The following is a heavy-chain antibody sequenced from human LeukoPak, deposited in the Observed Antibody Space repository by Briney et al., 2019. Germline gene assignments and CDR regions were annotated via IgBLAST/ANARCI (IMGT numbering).Heavy chain of an antibody. CDR3: ASQGGDY. J-gene: IGHJ4*02. CDR2: ISGSGGST. Sequence: GGSLRLSCAASGFTFSHYGMTWVRQATGKGLEWVSAISGSGGSTYYAGSVKGRFTISRDNSKNTLYLQMNSLRAEDTAVYYCASQGGDYWGQGTLVTVSS. CDR1: GFTFSHYG. V-gene: IGHV3-23*01.